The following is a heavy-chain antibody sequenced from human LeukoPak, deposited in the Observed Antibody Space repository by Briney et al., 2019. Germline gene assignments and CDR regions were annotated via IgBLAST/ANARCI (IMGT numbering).Heavy chain of an antibody. D-gene: IGHD2-21*02. CDR1: GGSFSGYY. CDR2: IYYSGST. Sequence: SETLSLTCAVYGGSFSGYYWSWIRQPPGKGLEWIGYIYYSGSTNYNPSLKSRVTISVDTSKNQFSLKLSSVTAADTAVYYCARHGPAVVTATRGYDAFDIWGQGTMVTVSS. V-gene: IGHV4-59*08. CDR3: ARHGPAVVTATRGYDAFDI. J-gene: IGHJ3*02.